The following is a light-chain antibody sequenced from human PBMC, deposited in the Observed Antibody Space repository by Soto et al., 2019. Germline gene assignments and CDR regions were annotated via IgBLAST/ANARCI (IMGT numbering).Light chain of an antibody. CDR1: QSISRW. V-gene: IGKV1-5*01. J-gene: IGKJ5*01. CDR3: QQYNTYST. Sequence: DIQMTQSPSTLSASVGDRVTITCRASQSISRWLAWYKQKPGKAPQALIYDASSLKSGVPSRFSGNGSGTEFTLTISSMQPDDFATYYCQQYNTYSTFGHGTRLEIK. CDR2: DAS.